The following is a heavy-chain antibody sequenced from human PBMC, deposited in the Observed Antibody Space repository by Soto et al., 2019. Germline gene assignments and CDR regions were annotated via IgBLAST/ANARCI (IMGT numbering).Heavy chain of an antibody. CDR3: ASSTGIAAGGFGY. CDR1: GFTFDDYA. CDR2: ISWKSGNI. V-gene: IGHV3-9*01. Sequence: EVQVVESGGGLVQPGRSLRLSCAASGFTFDDYAMHWVRQAPGKGLGWVSGISWKSGNIGYADSVKGRFTISRDNAKNSVYLQMNRLRGEDKALYYCASSTGIAAGGFGYWGQGTLVTVSS. J-gene: IGHJ4*02. D-gene: IGHD6-13*01.